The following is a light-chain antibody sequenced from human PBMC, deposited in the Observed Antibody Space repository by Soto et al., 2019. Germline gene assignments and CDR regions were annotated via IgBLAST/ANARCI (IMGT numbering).Light chain of an antibody. J-gene: IGLJ2*01. Sequence: QSVLTQPPSASGTPGQRVTISCSGSSSNVGSNTVDWYQQLPGTAPKLLIYHNNQRPSGVTDRLSGSKSGTSASLAISGLQSEDEDDYYCAAWDDSRNAVVFGGGTKLTVL. V-gene: IGLV1-44*01. CDR2: HNN. CDR3: AAWDDSRNAVV. CDR1: SSNVGSNT.